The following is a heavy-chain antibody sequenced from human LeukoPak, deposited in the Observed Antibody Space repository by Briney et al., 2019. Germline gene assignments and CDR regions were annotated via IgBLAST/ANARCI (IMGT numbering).Heavy chain of an antibody. D-gene: IGHD6-13*01. Sequence: PGGSLRLSCAASGFTFSVYWMHWVRQARGGGLVWVSLIISDGNSTRYADSVKGRFTISRDNSKNTLYLQMNSLRAEDTAVYYCAKDSGSSWYGYYYYGMDVWGQGTTVTVSS. CDR2: IISDGNST. CDR1: GFTFSVYW. V-gene: IGHV3-74*01. J-gene: IGHJ6*02. CDR3: AKDSGSSWYGYYYYGMDV.